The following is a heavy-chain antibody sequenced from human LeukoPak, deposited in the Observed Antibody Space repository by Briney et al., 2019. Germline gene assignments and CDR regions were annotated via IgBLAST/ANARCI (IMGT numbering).Heavy chain of an antibody. D-gene: IGHD3-16*01. CDR3: ARWFGFRFDP. CDR2: IYHSGST. Sequence: NSSETLSLTCTVSGGSISSGGYYWSWIRQPPGKGLEWIGYIYHSGSTYYNPSLKSRVTISVDTSKNQFSLKLSSVTAADTAVYYCARWFGFRFDPWGQGTLVTVSS. J-gene: IGHJ5*02. V-gene: IGHV4-30-2*01. CDR1: GGSISSGGYY.